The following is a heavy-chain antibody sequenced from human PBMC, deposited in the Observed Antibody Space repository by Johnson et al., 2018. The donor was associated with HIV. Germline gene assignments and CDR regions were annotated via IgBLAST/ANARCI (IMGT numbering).Heavy chain of an antibody. Sequence: VQLVESGGGVVQPGGSLRLSCAASGFTFDDYAMHWVRQAPGKGLEWVSGISWNSGSIAYVDSVKGRFTISRDNAKNSLYLQMNSLRAEDTALYYCTSDRRGSSGAFDIWGQGTMVTVSS. CDR1: GFTFDDYA. CDR2: ISWNSGSI. J-gene: IGHJ3*02. V-gene: IGHV3-9*01. CDR3: TSDRRGSSGAFDI. D-gene: IGHD1-26*01.